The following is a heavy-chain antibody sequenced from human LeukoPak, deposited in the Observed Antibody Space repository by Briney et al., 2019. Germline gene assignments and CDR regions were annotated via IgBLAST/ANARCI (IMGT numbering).Heavy chain of an antibody. Sequence: GGSLRLSCAVSGFTFSNFWMSWVRQAPGRGLEWVANIHPEGNEKYHVESVKGRFTISRDNTKNLLFLQMNALRVEDTAVYYCARGDDFSGDHWGQGTLVTVS. J-gene: IGHJ4*02. CDR3: ARGDDFSGDH. CDR2: IHPEGNEK. CDR1: GFTFSNFW. V-gene: IGHV3-7*04. D-gene: IGHD1-1*01.